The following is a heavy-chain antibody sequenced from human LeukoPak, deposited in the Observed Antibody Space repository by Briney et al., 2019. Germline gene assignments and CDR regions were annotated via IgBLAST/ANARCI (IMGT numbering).Heavy chain of an antibody. V-gene: IGHV3-74*01. CDR1: GFDFSSYW. J-gene: IGHJ4*02. Sequence: SGGSLRLSCAASGFDFSSYWMHWVRQVPGRGPVWVSHIDTDGTITNYADSVKGRFTVSRDNAKNTLYLQMNSLRAEDTAVYYCAKKGYYDGSGYYMYYFDHWGQGTLVTVSS. CDR2: IDTDGTIT. D-gene: IGHD3-22*01. CDR3: AKKGYYDGSGYYMYYFDH.